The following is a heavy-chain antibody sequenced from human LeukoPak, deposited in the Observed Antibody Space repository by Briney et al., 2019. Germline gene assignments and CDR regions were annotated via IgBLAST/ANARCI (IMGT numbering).Heavy chain of an antibody. J-gene: IGHJ4*02. Sequence: PGGSLRLSCAASGFTFSSYAMSWVRQAPGKGLEWVSGISGSGRDTYYADSVKGRFTTSRDNSENTLYLQMNSLRAEDTAVYYCAKTAQYSSSWIDCWGQGTLVTVSS. D-gene: IGHD6-13*01. V-gene: IGHV3-23*01. CDR3: AKTAQYSSSWIDC. CDR1: GFTFSSYA. CDR2: ISGSGRDT.